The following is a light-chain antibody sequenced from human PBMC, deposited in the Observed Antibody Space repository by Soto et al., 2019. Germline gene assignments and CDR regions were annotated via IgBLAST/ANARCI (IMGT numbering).Light chain of an antibody. V-gene: IGKV1-39*01. J-gene: IGKJ5*01. CDR3: QQYHTSSIT. Sequence: IQMTQSPSSLSASVGDRVTITCRASQSLSSYLNWYQQKPGKAPKLLIYAAPSLQSGVPSRFSGTRSGTEFTLTIARLQPDDFATYYCQQYHTSSITFGQGHDWIL. CDR2: AAP. CDR1: QSLSSY.